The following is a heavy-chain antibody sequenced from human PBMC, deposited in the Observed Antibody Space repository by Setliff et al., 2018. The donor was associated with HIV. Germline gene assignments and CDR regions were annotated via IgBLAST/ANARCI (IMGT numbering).Heavy chain of an antibody. D-gene: IGHD3-9*01. CDR1: GYSFNKYI. Sequence: ASVKVSCKASGYSFNKYIMHWVRQAPGQRLEWMGWINPGNGNTKYSRDFQGRVTITWDTSATTAYMELSGLKSEDRAVYYCARPNYDILTGYSNRGNWFDPWGQGTLVTVSS. CDR3: ARPNYDILTGYSNRGNWFDP. V-gene: IGHV1-3*03. J-gene: IGHJ5*02. CDR2: INPGNGNT.